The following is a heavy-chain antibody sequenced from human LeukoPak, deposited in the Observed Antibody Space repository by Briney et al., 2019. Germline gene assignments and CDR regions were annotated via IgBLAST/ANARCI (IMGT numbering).Heavy chain of an antibody. V-gene: IGHV3-53*01. CDR2: IYGGGST. D-gene: IGHD1-26*01. J-gene: IGHJ6*03. CDR1: GFTVSSNY. CDR3: ARDHCSGSPKDYYYYKDV. Sequence: GGSLRLSCAASGFTVSSNYMRWVRQAPGKGLEWVSVIYGGGSTYYADSVKGRFTISRDNSKNTLYLQMNSLRAEDTAVYYCARDHCSGSPKDYYYYKDVWGKGTTVTVSS.